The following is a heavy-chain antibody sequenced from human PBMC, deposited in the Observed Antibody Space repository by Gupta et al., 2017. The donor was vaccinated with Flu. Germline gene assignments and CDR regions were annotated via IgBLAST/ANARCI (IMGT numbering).Heavy chain of an antibody. CDR1: GYTPSQLS. D-gene: IGHD5-24*01. J-gene: IGHJ2*01. CDR2: FDLGYDKP. Sequence: QPAGPGPEGKTPGASLNVSCTVSGYTPSQLSLHWVRQAPADGLEWMGGFDLGYDKPASAQNFQGRVTMSKDTTTNTAFMDLSSLRSDDTANYIDASAPSSAGQYDWYFDVWGQGTLVTVSS. V-gene: IGHV1-24*01. CDR3: ASAPSSAGQYDWYFDV.